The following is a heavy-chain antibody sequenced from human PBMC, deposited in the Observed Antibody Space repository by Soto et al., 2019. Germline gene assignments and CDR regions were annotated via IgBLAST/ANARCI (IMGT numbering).Heavy chain of an antibody. D-gene: IGHD2-2*01. Sequence: QVQLVQSGAEVKKPGASVKVSCRASGYTFTGYYMHWVRQAPGQGLEWMGWINPNSGGTNYAQNFQGWVTMPSDTSISTAYMELSRLRSDDTAVYYCARTHCSSTRCYVGSWDYWGQGTLVTVSS. V-gene: IGHV1-2*04. CDR2: INPNSGGT. J-gene: IGHJ4*02. CDR1: GYTFTGYY. CDR3: ARTHCSSTRCYVGSWDY.